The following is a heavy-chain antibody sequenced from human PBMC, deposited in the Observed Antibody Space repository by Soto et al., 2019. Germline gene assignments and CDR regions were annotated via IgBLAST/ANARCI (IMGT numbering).Heavy chain of an antibody. CDR3: AKRGYSSSSGRGDY. D-gene: IGHD6-6*01. CDR2: ISGSGGST. CDR1: GFTFSSYA. Sequence: GGSLRLSCAASGFTFSSYAMSWVRQAPGKGLEWVSAISGSGGSTYYADSVKGRFTISRDNSKNTLYLQMNSLRAEDTAVYYCAKRGYSSSSGRGDYWGQGTLVTVSS. J-gene: IGHJ4*02. V-gene: IGHV3-23*01.